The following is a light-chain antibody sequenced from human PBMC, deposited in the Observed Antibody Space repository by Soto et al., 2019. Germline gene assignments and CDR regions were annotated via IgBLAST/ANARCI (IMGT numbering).Light chain of an antibody. J-gene: IGLJ2*01. CDR2: EVT. V-gene: IGLV2-14*01. CDR3: TSYTSINTLVV. Sequence: QSALTQPASVSGSPGQSVTISCTGTSSDVGRYNYVSWYQQYPGIAPKLIIYEVTTRPSGVSNRFSGSKSGNTASLTISGLQAEDEADYYCTSYTSINTLVVFGGGTKLTVL. CDR1: SSDVGRYNY.